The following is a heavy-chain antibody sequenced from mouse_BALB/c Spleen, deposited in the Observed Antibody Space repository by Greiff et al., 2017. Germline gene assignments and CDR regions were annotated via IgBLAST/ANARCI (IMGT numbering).Heavy chain of an antibody. Sequence: VQLQQSGAELVKPGASVKLSCTASGFNIKDTYMHWVKQRPEQGLEWIGRIDPAHGTTKYDPKFQGKATITADTSSNTAYLQLSSLTSEDTAVYYCARLVSTTDAMDYWGQGTSGTVSS. D-gene: IGHD2-2*01. CDR3: ARLVSTTDAMDY. J-gene: IGHJ4*01. CDR1: GFNIKDTY. V-gene: IGHV14-3*02. CDR2: IDPAHGTT.